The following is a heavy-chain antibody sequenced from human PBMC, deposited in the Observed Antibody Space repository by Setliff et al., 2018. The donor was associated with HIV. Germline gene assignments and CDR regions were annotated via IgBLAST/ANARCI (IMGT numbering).Heavy chain of an antibody. J-gene: IGHJ4*02. V-gene: IGHV3-64*04. CDR1: GFMFSSYG. CDR3: AKNLYSSRWSPLDY. D-gene: IGHD6-13*01. Sequence: PGGSLRLSCTASGFMFSSYGMHWVRQAPGKGLEHVSGISSDGGSMYYADSVRGRFTISRDNSKNTLYLQMNSLRTEDTAVYYCAKNLYSSRWSPLDYWGQGTLVTVSS. CDR2: ISSDGGSM.